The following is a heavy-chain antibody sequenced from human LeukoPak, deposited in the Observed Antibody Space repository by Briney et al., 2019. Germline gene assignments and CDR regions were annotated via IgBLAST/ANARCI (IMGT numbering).Heavy chain of an antibody. CDR1: GYTFTGYY. D-gene: IGHD1-26*01. Sequence: ASVKVSCKASGYTFTGYYMHWVRQAPGQGLEWVGVINPSVGSTSYAQKFQGRVTMTRDTSTSTVYMEVSSLRSEDTAVYYCARDLVGATHWFDPWGQGTLVTVSS. CDR3: ARDLVGATHWFDP. V-gene: IGHV1-46*01. J-gene: IGHJ5*02. CDR2: INPSVGST.